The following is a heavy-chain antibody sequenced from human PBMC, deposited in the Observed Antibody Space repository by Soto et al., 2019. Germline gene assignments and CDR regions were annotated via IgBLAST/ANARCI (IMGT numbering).Heavy chain of an antibody. J-gene: IGHJ4*02. CDR1: GYTFTGHY. CDR3: ARVSDLTDIVVVVAATGLGF. CDR2: INPNSGGT. D-gene: IGHD2-15*01. V-gene: IGHV1-2*02. Sequence: ASVKVSCKASGYTFTGHYMHWVRQAPGQGLEWMGWINPNSGGTNYAQKFQGRVTMTRDTSISTAYMELSRLRSDDTAVYYCARVSDLTDIVVVVAATGLGFWGQGTLVTVSS.